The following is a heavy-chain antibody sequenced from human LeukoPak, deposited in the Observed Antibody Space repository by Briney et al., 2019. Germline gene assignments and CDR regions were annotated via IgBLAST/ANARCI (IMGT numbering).Heavy chain of an antibody. CDR2: INPRGGST. CDR1: GYTFTSYY. J-gene: IGHJ3*02. CDR3: ARELAAVRDAFDI. V-gene: IGHV1-46*01. D-gene: IGHD6-19*01. Sequence: ASVKVSCKASGYTFTSYYMHWVRQAPGQGLEWMGIINPRGGSTSYAQKFQGRVTMTRDTSTSTVYMELSSLRSEDTAVYYCARELAAVRDAFDIWGQGTMVTVSS.